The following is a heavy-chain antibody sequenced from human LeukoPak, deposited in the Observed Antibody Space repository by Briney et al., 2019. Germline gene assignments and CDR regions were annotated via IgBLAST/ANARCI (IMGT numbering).Heavy chain of an antibody. Sequence: PSQTLSLTCTVSGGSISSGDYYWSWIRQPPGKGLEWIGYIYYSGSTYYNPSLKSRVTISVDTSKNQFSLKLSSVTAADTAVYYCARESITMVRGARGFDYWGQGTLVTVSS. D-gene: IGHD3-10*01. CDR3: ARESITMVRGARGFDY. V-gene: IGHV4-30-4*01. CDR1: GGSISSGDYY. CDR2: IYYSGST. J-gene: IGHJ4*02.